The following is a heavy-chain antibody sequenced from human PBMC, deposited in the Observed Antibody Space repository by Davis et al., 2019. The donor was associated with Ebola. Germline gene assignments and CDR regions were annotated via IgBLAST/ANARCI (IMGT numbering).Heavy chain of an antibody. CDR1: GFTFSSYA. Sequence: GGSLRLSCAASGFTFSSYAMSWVRQAPGKGLEWVSAISGSGGSTYYADSVKGRFTISRDNSKNTLYLQMNSLRAEDTAVYYCARFLGKVVQGGWNDYWGQGTLVTVSS. J-gene: IGHJ4*02. V-gene: IGHV3-23*01. CDR3: ARFLGKVVQGGWNDY. CDR2: ISGSGGST. D-gene: IGHD3-10*01.